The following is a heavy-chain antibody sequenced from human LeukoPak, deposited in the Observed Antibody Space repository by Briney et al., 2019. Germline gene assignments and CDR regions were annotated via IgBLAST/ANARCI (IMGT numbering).Heavy chain of an antibody. Sequence: SETLSLTCTVSGGSISSYYWSWIRQPPGKGLEWIGYIYYSGSTNYNPSLKSRVTISVDTSKNQFSLKLNSVTAADTAVYYCARVHDFNWFDPWGQGTLVTVSS. CDR1: GGSISSYY. D-gene: IGHD3-3*01. CDR2: IYYSGST. CDR3: ARVHDFNWFDP. V-gene: IGHV4-59*01. J-gene: IGHJ5*02.